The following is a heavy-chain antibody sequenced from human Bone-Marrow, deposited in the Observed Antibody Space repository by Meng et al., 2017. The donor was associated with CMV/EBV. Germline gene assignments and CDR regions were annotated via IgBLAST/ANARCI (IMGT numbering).Heavy chain of an antibody. V-gene: IGHV1-2*02. Sequence: ASVKVSCKASGYTFTGYYMHWVRQAPGQGLEWMGWINPNSGGTKYAQKFQGRVTMTRDTSISTAYMELSRLRSDDTAVYYCARVGLRGAYWFDPWGQGTLVTVSP. CDR2: INPNSGGT. J-gene: IGHJ5*02. D-gene: IGHD3-16*01. CDR1: GYTFTGYY. CDR3: ARVGLRGAYWFDP.